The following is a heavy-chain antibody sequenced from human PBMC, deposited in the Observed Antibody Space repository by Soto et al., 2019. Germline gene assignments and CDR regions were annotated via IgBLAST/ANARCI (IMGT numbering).Heavy chain of an antibody. Sequence: HVQLVQSGGEVKKPGASVKVSCKASGYIFNSFGISWVRQAPGQGLEWMGWISAYTGNTKYAQNFQGRVTMTTDTSTSTAYMELRSLRSDDTAVYYCARRWTTGEIDYWGQGTLVTVSS. J-gene: IGHJ4*02. CDR2: ISAYTGNT. CDR1: GYIFNSFG. V-gene: IGHV1-18*01. CDR3: ARRWTTGEIDY. D-gene: IGHD4-17*01.